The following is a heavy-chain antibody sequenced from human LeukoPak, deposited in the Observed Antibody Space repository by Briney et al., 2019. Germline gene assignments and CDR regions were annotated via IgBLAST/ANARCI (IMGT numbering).Heavy chain of an antibody. V-gene: IGHV4-59*01. J-gene: IGHJ4*02. CDR1: GGSISSYY. CDR2: IYYSGST. D-gene: IGHD5-18*01. Sequence: SETLSLTCTVSGGSISSYYWSWLRQPPGKGLEWIGYIYYSGSTNYNPSLKSRVTISVDTSKNQFSLKLSSVTAADTAVYYCARAPPPRYSYGFYFDYWGQGTLVTVSS. CDR3: ARAPPPRYSYGFYFDY.